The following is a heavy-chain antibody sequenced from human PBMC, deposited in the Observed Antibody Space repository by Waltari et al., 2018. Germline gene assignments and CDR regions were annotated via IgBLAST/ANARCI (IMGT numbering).Heavy chain of an antibody. V-gene: IGHV4-34*01. CDR3: ARGLLGAARLGAFDI. D-gene: IGHD6-6*01. Sequence: QVQLQQWGAGLLKPSETLSLTCAVYGGSFSGYYWSWIRQPPGKGLEWIGEINHSGSTNYNPSLKSRVTISVDTSKNQFSLKLSSVTAADTAVYYCARGLLGAARLGAFDIWGQGTMVTVSS. J-gene: IGHJ3*02. CDR2: INHSGST. CDR1: GGSFSGYY.